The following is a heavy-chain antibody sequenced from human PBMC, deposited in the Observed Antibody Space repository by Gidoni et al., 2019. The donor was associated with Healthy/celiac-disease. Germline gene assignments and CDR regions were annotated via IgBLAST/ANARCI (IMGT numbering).Heavy chain of an antibody. CDR2: IYYRGST. V-gene: IGHV4-31*03. D-gene: IGHD3-22*01. CDR3: AIGRVYDSSGFDY. J-gene: IGHJ4*02. Sequence: QVQLQESGPGLVKPSQTLSLTCTVSGGSISSGGYYWSWFRQHPGKGLEWIGYIYYRGSTYYNPSLKSRVTISVDTSKNQFSLKLSSVTAADTAGYYCAIGRVYDSSGFDYWGQGTLVTVSS. CDR1: GGSISSGGYY.